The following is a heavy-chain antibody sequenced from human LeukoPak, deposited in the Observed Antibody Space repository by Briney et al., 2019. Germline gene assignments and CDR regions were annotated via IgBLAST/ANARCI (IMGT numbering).Heavy chain of an antibody. CDR1: GYSISRSYY. D-gene: IGHD1-26*01. CDR2: IYHSGST. CDR3: VKSGGYGLIDY. Sequence: SETLSLTCTVSGYSISRSYYWGWIRQPPGKGLEWIGSIYHSGSTYYNASLQSRVTISIDTSKNQFSLRLNSVTAADTAMYYCVKSGGYGLIDYWGQGTLVTVSS. V-gene: IGHV4-38-2*02. J-gene: IGHJ4*02.